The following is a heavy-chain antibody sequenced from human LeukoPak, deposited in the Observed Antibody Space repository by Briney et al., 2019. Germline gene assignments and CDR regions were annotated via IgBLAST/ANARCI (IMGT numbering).Heavy chain of an antibody. V-gene: IGHV1-18*01. CDR2: ISAYNGNT. CDR1: GYSFTSYY. Sequence: ASVKVSCKASGYSFTSYYITWMRQAPGQGLEWMGWISAYNGNTNYAQSLQGRVTMTTDSSTSTAFMELRSLRSDDTAVYYCARGDTTLPTYYFGNWGQGTLVTVSS. J-gene: IGHJ4*02. D-gene: IGHD2-21*01. CDR3: ARGDTTLPTYYFGN.